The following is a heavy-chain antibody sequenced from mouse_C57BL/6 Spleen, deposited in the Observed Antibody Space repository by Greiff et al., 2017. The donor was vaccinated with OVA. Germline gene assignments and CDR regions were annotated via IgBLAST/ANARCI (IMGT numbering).Heavy chain of an antibody. CDR3: ARFYYSNYALDY. CDR2: IYPGSGST. CDR1: GYTFTSYW. J-gene: IGHJ2*01. V-gene: IGHV1-55*01. D-gene: IGHD2-5*01. Sequence: QVQLQQPGAELVKPGASVKMSCKASGYTFTSYWITWVKQRPGQGLEWIGDIYPGSGSTNYNEKFKGKATLTVDTSSSTAYMQLSSLTSEDSAVYYCARFYYSNYALDYWGQGTTLTVSS.